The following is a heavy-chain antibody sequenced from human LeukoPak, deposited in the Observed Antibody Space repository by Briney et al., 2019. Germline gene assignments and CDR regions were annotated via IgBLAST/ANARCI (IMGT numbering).Heavy chain of an antibody. Sequence: GGSLRLSCAASGFSFSAHSLNWVRQAPGKGLEWVSSISSGGDYLFYADSVKGRFTISRDNAKNSLYLQMNSLRAEDTAVYYCARDSSSGWYRGSNWFDPWDQGTLVTVSS. CDR1: GFSFSAHS. CDR3: ARDSSSGWYRGSNWFDP. D-gene: IGHD6-19*01. V-gene: IGHV3-21*01. CDR2: ISSGGDYL. J-gene: IGHJ5*02.